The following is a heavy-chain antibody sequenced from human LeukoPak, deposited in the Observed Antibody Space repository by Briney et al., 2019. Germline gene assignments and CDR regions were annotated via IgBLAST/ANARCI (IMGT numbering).Heavy chain of an antibody. D-gene: IGHD3-10*01. J-gene: IGHJ4*02. Sequence: SETLSLTCAVYGGSFSDYWWTWIRQSPGKGLEWIGEVNHSGSTNYNPSLKSRVTISVDTSKNQFSLKLSSVTAADTAVYYCARGPYYYGSEFWGQGTLVTVSS. CDR3: ARGPYYYGSEF. CDR1: GGSFSDYW. V-gene: IGHV4-34*01. CDR2: VNHSGST.